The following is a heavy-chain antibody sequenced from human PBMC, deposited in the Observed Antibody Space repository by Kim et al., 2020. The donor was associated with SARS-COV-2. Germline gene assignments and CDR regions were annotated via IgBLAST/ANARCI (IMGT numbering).Heavy chain of an antibody. V-gene: IGHV3-11*06. J-gene: IGHJ6*02. CDR3: ARDAAPVRGGMDV. Sequence: GGSLRLSCAASGFTFSDYYMSWIRQAPGKGLEWVSYISSSSSYTNYADSVKGRFTISRDNAKNSLYLQMNSLRAEDTAVYYCARDAAPVRGGMDVWGQGTTVTVSS. CDR1: GFTFSDYY. CDR2: ISSSSSYT. D-gene: IGHD3-10*01.